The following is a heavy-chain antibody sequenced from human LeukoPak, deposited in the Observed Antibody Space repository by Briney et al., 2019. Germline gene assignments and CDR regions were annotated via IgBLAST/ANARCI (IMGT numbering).Heavy chain of an antibody. CDR3: ARDYTAMVTQAFDI. CDR2: MNPNSGNT. J-gene: IGHJ3*02. CDR1: GYTFTSYD. V-gene: IGHV1-8*03. Sequence: GASVKVSCKASGYTFTSYDINWVRQATGQGLEWMGWMNPNSGNTGYAQKFQGRVTITRNTSISTAYMELSSLRSEDTAVYYCARDYTAMVTQAFDIWGQGTMVTVSS. D-gene: IGHD5-18*01.